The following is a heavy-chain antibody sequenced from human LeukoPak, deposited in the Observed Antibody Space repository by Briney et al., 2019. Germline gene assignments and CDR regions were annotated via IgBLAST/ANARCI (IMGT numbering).Heavy chain of an antibody. D-gene: IGHD3-9*01. Sequence: GGSLRLSCAASGFTFSSYGMHWVRQAPGKGLERVAFIRYDGSSKYYADSVKGRFTISRDNSKNTLYLQMNSLRAEDTAVYYCAKDLYDILTGSLTPPGYWGQGTLVTVSS. CDR3: AKDLYDILTGSLTPPGY. CDR1: GFTFSSYG. J-gene: IGHJ4*02. CDR2: IRYDGSSK. V-gene: IGHV3-30*02.